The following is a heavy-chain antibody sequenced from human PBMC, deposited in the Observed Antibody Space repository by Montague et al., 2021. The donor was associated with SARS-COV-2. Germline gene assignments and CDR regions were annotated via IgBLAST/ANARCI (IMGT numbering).Heavy chain of an antibody. J-gene: IGHJ4*02. CDR1: GASMSGSY. Sequence: SETLSLTCTVSGASMSGSYWGWVRQPPGKGPEWIGNIYSSGSTHYNPSLKSRVTISVNTSKNQFSLRLTSVTAADTAVYYCVREGRSNAYARNYWGQGTLVTVSS. CDR2: IYSSGST. D-gene: IGHD3-16*01. CDR3: VREGRSNAYARNY. V-gene: IGHV4-59*01.